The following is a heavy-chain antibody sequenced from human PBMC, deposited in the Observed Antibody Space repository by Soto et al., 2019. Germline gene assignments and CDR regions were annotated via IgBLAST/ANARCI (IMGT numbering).Heavy chain of an antibody. V-gene: IGHV3-30-3*01. CDR3: ARAPGGTHSYYSGMDV. J-gene: IGHJ6*02. CDR2: ISYDGSNK. D-gene: IGHD1-1*01. CDR1: GFTFSSYA. Sequence: QVQLVESGGGVVQPGRSLRLSCAASGFTFSSYAMHWVRQAPGKGLEWVAVISYDGSNKYYADSVKGRFTISRDNSKNTLYLQLNSLRAEDTAVYYCARAPGGTHSYYSGMDVWGQGTTVTVSS.